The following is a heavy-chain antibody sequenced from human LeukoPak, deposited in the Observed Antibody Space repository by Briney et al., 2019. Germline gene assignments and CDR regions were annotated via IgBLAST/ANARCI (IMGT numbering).Heavy chain of an antibody. J-gene: IGHJ4*02. Sequence: VKVSCKASGGTFSSYAISWVRQAPGQGLEWMGGIIPIFGTANYAQKFQGRVTITADESTSTAYMELSSLRSEDTAVYYCARDSCSTSCNLGYWGQGTLVTVSS. CDR3: ARDSCSTSCNLGY. CDR1: GGTFSSYA. D-gene: IGHD2-2*01. V-gene: IGHV1-69*13. CDR2: IIPIFGTA.